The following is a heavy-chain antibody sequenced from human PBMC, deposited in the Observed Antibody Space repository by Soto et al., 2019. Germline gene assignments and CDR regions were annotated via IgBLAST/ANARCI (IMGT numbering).Heavy chain of an antibody. V-gene: IGHV1-18*01. D-gene: IGHD1-1*01. CDR2: ISAHNGNT. CDR3: ARGRYGDY. J-gene: IGHJ4*02. Sequence: QAHLVQSGAEVKKPGASVKVSCKGSGYGFTTYGITWVRQAPGQGLEWMAWISAHNGNTNYAQKFQGRVTVTRDTSTSTAYMELRSLRSDDTAVYYCARGRYGDYWGQGALVTVSS. CDR1: GYGFTTYG.